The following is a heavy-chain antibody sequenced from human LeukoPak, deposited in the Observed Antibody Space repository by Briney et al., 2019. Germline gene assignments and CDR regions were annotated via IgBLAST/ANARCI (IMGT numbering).Heavy chain of an antibody. CDR2: IWYDGSNM. J-gene: IGHJ4*02. V-gene: IGHV3-33*06. D-gene: IGHD3-10*01. CDR3: AKTMVRGVYY. Sequence: GGSLRLSCAASGFTFNNYGMHWVRQAPGKGLEWVAIIWYDGSNMYYADSVKGRFTISRDNAKNTLYLQMNSLRAEDTAVYYCAKTMVRGVYYWGQGTLVTVSS. CDR1: GFTFNNYG.